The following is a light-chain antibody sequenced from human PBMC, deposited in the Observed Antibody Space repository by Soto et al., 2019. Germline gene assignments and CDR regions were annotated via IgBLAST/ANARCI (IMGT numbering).Light chain of an antibody. V-gene: IGKV3-11*01. CDR2: DAS. J-gene: IGKJ2*01. CDR1: QSVRSY. CDR3: QQRSNWPGFT. Sequence: EIVLTQSPATLSLSPGERATLSCRASQSVRSYLAWYQQKPGQAPRLLIYDASNRATGIPARFSGSGSGTDFTLTISSLEPEDCAVYFCQQRSNWPGFTFGQGTKLEIK.